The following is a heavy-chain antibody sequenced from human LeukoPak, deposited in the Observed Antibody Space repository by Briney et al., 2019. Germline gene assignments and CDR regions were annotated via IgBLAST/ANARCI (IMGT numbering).Heavy chain of an antibody. CDR1: GGSISSYY. Sequence: SETLSLTCTVSGGSISSYYWSWIRQPPGKGLEWIGYIYYSGSTNYNPSLKSRVTISVDTSKNQFSLMLSSVTAADTAVYYCARIAGAPNWFDPWGQGTLVTVSS. CDR3: ARIAGAPNWFDP. J-gene: IGHJ5*02. CDR2: IYYSGST. V-gene: IGHV4-59*01. D-gene: IGHD1-26*01.